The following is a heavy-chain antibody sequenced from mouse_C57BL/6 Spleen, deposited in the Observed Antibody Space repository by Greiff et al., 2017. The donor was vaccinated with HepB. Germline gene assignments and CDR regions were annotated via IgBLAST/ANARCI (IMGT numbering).Heavy chain of an antibody. CDR2: ISDGGSYS. Sequence: EVQRVESGGGLVKPGGSLKLSCAASGFTFSSYAMSWVRQTPEKRLEWVATISDGGSYSYYPDNLKGRFTISRDNATNSLYLQRSHLKSEDTAMYYCARGTTVVAWYFDVWGTGTTVTVSS. CDR3: ARGTTVVAWYFDV. CDR1: GFTFSSYA. J-gene: IGHJ1*03. V-gene: IGHV5-4*01. D-gene: IGHD1-1*01.